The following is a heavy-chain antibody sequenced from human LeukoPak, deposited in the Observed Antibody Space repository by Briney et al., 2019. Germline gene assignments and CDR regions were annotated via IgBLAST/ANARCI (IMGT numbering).Heavy chain of an antibody. Sequence: SETLSLTCAVYGGSFSGYYWNWIRQPPGKGLEWIGEINHAGSTNYNPSLKSRVTISVDTSKNQFSLKVRSVTAADTAVYYCARHFGSGFDRWFDPWGQGSLVIVSS. D-gene: IGHD5-12*01. CDR1: GGSFSGYY. V-gene: IGHV4-34*01. CDR3: ARHFGSGFDRWFDP. J-gene: IGHJ5*02. CDR2: INHAGST.